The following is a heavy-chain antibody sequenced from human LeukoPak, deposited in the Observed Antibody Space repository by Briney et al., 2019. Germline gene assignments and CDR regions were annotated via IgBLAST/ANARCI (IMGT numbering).Heavy chain of an antibody. D-gene: IGHD3-10*01. Sequence: PGGSLRLSCPAAGFTLSSYGMHWVRQAPGKWLEWVGVISYDGSNKYYADSVKGRFTISRDNSKNTLYLKMNSLRAEDTAVYYCAKDVASRLWFGSDYWGQGTLVTVSS. CDR2: ISYDGSNK. CDR1: GFTLSSYG. CDR3: AKDVASRLWFGSDY. V-gene: IGHV3-30*18. J-gene: IGHJ4*02.